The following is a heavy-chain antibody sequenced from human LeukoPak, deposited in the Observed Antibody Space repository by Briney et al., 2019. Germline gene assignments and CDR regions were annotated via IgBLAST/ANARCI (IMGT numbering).Heavy chain of an antibody. CDR3: AAAPRIAAAGNFQH. V-gene: IGHV1-58*01. Sequence: ASVKVSCKASGFTFTSSAVQWVRQARGQRLEWIGWIVAGSGNTNYAQKFQERVTITRDMSTSTAYMELSSLRSEDTAVYYCAAAPRIAAAGNFQHWGQGTLVIVSS. J-gene: IGHJ1*01. CDR2: IVAGSGNT. D-gene: IGHD6-13*01. CDR1: GFTFTSSA.